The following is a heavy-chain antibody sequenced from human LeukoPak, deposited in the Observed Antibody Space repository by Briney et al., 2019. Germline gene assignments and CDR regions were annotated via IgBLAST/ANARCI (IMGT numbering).Heavy chain of an antibody. V-gene: IGHV3-23*01. Sequence: GESLRLSCAASGFTFTNYVMNWVRQAPGKGLEWVSSTVSRGTTQYADSVKGRFTVSRDTSKNTLYLQMNSLRADDTAVYYCAKCLTSAYTTGWCNWIDPWGQGTLVTVSS. CDR1: GFTFTNYV. CDR2: TVSRGTT. J-gene: IGHJ5*02. CDR3: AKCLTSAYTTGWCNWIDP. D-gene: IGHD6-19*01.